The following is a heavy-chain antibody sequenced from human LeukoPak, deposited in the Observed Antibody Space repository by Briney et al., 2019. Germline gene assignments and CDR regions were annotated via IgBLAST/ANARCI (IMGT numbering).Heavy chain of an antibody. D-gene: IGHD3-3*02. V-gene: IGHV3-53*01. CDR3: ASYEHDVSNWYFDL. Sequence: GGSLRLSCAASGLAVSNKYLTWVRQAPAKGLEWVSLIYGGGRTTYADSVKGRFTISRDNFKNTLYLQMNSLRAEDTAFYYCASYEHDVSNWYFDLWGRGTLVTVSS. CDR2: IYGGGRT. CDR1: GLAVSNKY. J-gene: IGHJ2*01.